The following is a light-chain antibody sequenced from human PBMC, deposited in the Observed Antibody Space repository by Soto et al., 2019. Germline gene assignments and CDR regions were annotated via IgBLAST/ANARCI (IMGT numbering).Light chain of an antibody. J-gene: IGKJ4*01. V-gene: IGKV1-39*01. CDR2: TAS. CDR3: QQSSSSPLP. CDR1: QRINSY. Sequence: IQMTQSPSSLSASVGDRVTITCRASQRINSYLNWYQQKPGKAHKLLIYTASSLQGGVPSRFSGSGSGADFTLTIISLQPEDFATYFCQQSSSSPLPFGGGTKVDIX.